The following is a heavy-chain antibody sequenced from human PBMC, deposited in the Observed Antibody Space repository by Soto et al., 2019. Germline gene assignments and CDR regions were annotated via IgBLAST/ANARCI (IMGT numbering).Heavy chain of an antibody. D-gene: IGHD2-2*03. V-gene: IGHV3-21*01. Sequence: GGSLRLSCASSGFTFSSYAMSWVRQAPGKGLEWVSAISSSSSNTYYAGSVKGRFTISRDNAKNLLYLQMNSLRAEDTAVYYCARDLRGVGEMDNFDYWGQGTLVTVSS. J-gene: IGHJ4*02. CDR1: GFTFSSYA. CDR3: ARDLRGVGEMDNFDY. CDR2: ISSSSSNT.